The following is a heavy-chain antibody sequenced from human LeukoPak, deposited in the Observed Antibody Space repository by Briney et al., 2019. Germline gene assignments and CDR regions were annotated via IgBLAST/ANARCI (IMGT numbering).Heavy chain of an antibody. V-gene: IGHV4-39*07. CDR2: IYYSGST. D-gene: IGHD3-10*01. CDR3: ARCITMVRGVTNNWFDP. Sequence: SETLSLTCTVSGGSISSSSYYWGWIRQPPGKGLEWIGSIYYSGSTYYNPSLKSRVTISVDTSKNQFSLKLSSVTAADTAVYYCARCITMVRGVTNNWFDPWGQGTLVTVSS. J-gene: IGHJ5*02. CDR1: GGSISSSSYY.